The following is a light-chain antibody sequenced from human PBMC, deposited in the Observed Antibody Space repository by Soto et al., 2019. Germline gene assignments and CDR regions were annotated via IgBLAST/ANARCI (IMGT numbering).Light chain of an antibody. J-gene: IGKJ3*01. Sequence: DIVMTQSPLSLSVTPGEPASMSCRSSQSLLYINGYNYLEWYLQKPGQPPQLLIFLGSNRASGVPDRFSGSGSGTYFTLNIRRVEGEDVGVYYCLHARQTVFTFGPGTRVDVK. CDR2: LGS. CDR1: QSLLYINGYNY. V-gene: IGKV2-28*01. CDR3: LHARQTVFT.